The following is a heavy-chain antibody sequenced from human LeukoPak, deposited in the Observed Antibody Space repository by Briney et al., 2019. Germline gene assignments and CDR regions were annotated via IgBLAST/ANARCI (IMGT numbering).Heavy chain of an antibody. J-gene: IGHJ4*02. CDR1: GFTVNNNY. CDR2: ISSSSSTI. Sequence: GGSLRLSCAASGFTVNNNYMSWVRQAPGKGLEWVSYISSSSSTIYYADSVKGRFTISRDNAKNSLYLQMNSLRAEDTAVYYCARVGNPFDYWGQGTLVTVSS. D-gene: IGHD1-14*01. CDR3: ARVGNPFDY. V-gene: IGHV3-48*01.